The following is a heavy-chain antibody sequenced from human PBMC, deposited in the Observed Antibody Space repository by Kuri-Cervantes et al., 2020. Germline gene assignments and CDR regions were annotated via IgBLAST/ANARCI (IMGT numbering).Heavy chain of an antibody. CDR2: IYHSGST. Sequence: SQTLSLTCAVSGYSISSGYYWGWIRQPPGKGLEWIGSIYHSGSTYFNPSLKSRVTISLDTSKNQFSLKLRSVTAADTAVYFCARDRAYGDYYSLFDYWGPGALVTVSS. J-gene: IGHJ4*02. V-gene: IGHV4-38-2*02. CDR1: GYSISSGYY. D-gene: IGHD2-21*02. CDR3: ARDRAYGDYYSLFDY.